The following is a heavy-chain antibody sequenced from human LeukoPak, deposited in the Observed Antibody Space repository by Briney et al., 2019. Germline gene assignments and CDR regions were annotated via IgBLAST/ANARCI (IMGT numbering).Heavy chain of an antibody. V-gene: IGHV4-59*08. Sequence: PSETLSLTCTVSGGSISSYYWGWIRQPPGKGLEWIGYIYFSGSTNYNPSLESRVTISVDTSKNQFSLKLTSVTAADTAVYFSARRVDWFDPWGQGTMVTVSS. CDR1: GGSISSYY. J-gene: IGHJ5*02. CDR3: ARRVDWFDP. D-gene: IGHD3-10*01. CDR2: IYFSGST.